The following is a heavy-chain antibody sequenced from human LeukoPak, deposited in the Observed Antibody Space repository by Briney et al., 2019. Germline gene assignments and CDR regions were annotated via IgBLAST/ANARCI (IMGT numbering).Heavy chain of an antibody. V-gene: IGHV3-74*03. CDR3: AKTLAHGSRGWYDMGS. Sequence: SXXASGFTFSSYXMHWXRQAXGXXXXXXXRXRTDGTITTYADSVKGRFSISRDNAKNSLYLQMNSLRAEDAALYYCAKTLAHGSRGWYDMGSWGQGTLVTVSS. J-gene: IGHJ5*02. CDR2: XRTDGTIT. D-gene: IGHD6-19*01. CDR1: GFTFSSYX.